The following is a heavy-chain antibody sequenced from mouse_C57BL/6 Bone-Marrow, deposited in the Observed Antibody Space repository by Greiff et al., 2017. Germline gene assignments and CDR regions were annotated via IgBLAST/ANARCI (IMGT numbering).Heavy chain of an antibody. D-gene: IGHD1-1*01. CDR3: ARAHYYGRSHWYFDV. J-gene: IGHJ1*03. CDR2: ISYDGSN. V-gene: IGHV3-6*01. CDR1: GYSITSGYY. Sequence: EVKLQESGPGLVKPSQSLSLTCSVTGYSITSGYYWNWIRQFPGNKLEWMGYISYDGSNNYNPSLKNRISITRDTSKNQFFLKLNSVTTEDTATYYGARAHYYGRSHWYFDVWGTGTTVTVSS.